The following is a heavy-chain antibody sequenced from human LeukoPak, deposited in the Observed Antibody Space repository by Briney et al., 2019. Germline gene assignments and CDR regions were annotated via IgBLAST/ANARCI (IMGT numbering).Heavy chain of an antibody. J-gene: IGHJ6*03. CDR3: GRSRRMNYYYYYMDV. CDR2: IIPIFGTA. Sequence: SVTVSCKASGGTFSSYAISWVRQAPGQGFEWMGGIIPIFGTANYAQKFQGRVTITTDESTSTAYMELSSLRSEDTAVYYCGRSRRMNYYYYYMDVWGKGTTVTVSS. CDR1: GGTFSSYA. V-gene: IGHV1-69*05.